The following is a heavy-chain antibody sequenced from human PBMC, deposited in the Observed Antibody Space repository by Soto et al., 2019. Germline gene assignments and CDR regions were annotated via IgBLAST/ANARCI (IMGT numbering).Heavy chain of an antibody. V-gene: IGHV4-30-4*01. CDR1: GGSIRSGDDY. CDR2: IYYSGST. D-gene: IGHD2-15*01. CDR3: SSEPNGGRYCRGTCFAF. J-gene: IGHJ4*02. Sequence: LCLSCSVAGGSIRSGDDYWSCISQPPGKGLECIGYIYYSGSTYYNPSLKNRATISVDTSKNQFSLKLSSVTAADTAVYYFSSEPNGGRYCRGTCFAFLGKGTL.